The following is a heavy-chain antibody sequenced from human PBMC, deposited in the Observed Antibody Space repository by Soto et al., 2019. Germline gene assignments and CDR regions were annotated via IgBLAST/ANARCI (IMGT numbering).Heavy chain of an antibody. CDR1: GFTFDDYG. Sequence: EVQLVESGGGVLRPGGSLRLSCAASGFTFDDYGMSWARQAPGKGLEWVSGVNWNGGSTYYADSVKGRFTISRDNSKSTLYLQMNSLRAEDTALYYCAKGRSYYYYYGVDVWGQGTTVTVSS. CDR3: AKGRSYYYYYGVDV. CDR2: VNWNGGST. V-gene: IGHV3-20*04. J-gene: IGHJ6*02.